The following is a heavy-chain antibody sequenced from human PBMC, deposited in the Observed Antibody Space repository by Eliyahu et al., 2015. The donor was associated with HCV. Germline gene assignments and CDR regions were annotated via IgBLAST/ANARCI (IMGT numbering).Heavy chain of an antibody. CDR2: IYYSGRT. CDR3: ARDLHGSGPPGGFDP. CDR1: GGSISSYY. V-gene: IGHV4-59*01. Sequence: QVQLQESCPGLVKPSETLSLTYTVSGGSISSYYWXWIRQPPGKELEWIGYIYYSGRTNYNPSLKSRVTISVDTSKNQFSLKLSSVTAADTAVYYCARDLHGSGPPGGFDPWGQGTLVTVSS. J-gene: IGHJ5*02. D-gene: IGHD3-10*01.